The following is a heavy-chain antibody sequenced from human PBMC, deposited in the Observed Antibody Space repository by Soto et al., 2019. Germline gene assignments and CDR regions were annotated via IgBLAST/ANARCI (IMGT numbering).Heavy chain of an antibody. CDR1: GFTFSNFG. J-gene: IGHJ4*02. Sequence: GGSLRLSCTASGFTFSNFGMHWVRQAPGKGLEWVAVRSYDGTNEYYADSVKGRFSISRDNSKNTLYLQMNSLRPEDTAIYYCVKDLAPSNYDILTDYRSAFDYWGQGTLVTVSS. CDR3: VKDLAPSNYDILTDYRSAFDY. V-gene: IGHV3-30*18. D-gene: IGHD3-9*01. CDR2: RSYDGTNE.